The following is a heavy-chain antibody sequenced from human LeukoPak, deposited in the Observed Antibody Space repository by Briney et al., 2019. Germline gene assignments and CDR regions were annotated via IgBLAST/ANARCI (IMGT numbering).Heavy chain of an antibody. CDR1: GVSFSGYY. D-gene: IGHD6-19*01. V-gene: IGHV4-34*01. CDR3: ARVKGGWYSYYYYGMDV. J-gene: IGHJ6*02. CDR2: INHSGST. Sequence: NPSETLSLTCAVYGVSFSGYYWSWIRQPPGKGLEWIGEINHSGSTNYNPSLKSRVTISVDTSKNQFSLKLSSVTAADTAVYYCARVKGGWYSYYYYGMDVWGQGTTVTVSS.